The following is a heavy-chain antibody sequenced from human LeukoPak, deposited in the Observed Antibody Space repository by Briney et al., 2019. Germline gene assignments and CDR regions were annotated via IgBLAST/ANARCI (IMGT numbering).Heavy chain of an antibody. D-gene: IGHD3-22*01. Sequence: PGGSLRLSCAASGFTFSSYAMSWVRQAPGKGLEWVSAISGSGGSTYYADSVKGRFTISRDNSKNTLYLQMNSLRAEDTAVYYCAKQYYYDSSGYCDYWGQGTLVTVSS. CDR2: ISGSGGST. CDR3: AKQYYYDSSGYCDY. CDR1: GFTFSSYA. V-gene: IGHV3-23*01. J-gene: IGHJ4*02.